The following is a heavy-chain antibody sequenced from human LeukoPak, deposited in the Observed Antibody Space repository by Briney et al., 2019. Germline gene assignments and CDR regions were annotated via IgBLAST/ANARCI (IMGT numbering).Heavy chain of an antibody. D-gene: IGHD3-9*01. Sequence: GGSLRLSCAASGFTFSSYEMNWVRQAPGKGLEWVSYISSSGSTIYYADSVRGRFTISRDNAKNSLYLRMNSLRAEDTAVYYCASSFDILTGQDYWGQGTLVTVFS. CDR3: ASSFDILTGQDY. CDR1: GFTFSSYE. V-gene: IGHV3-48*03. CDR2: ISSSGSTI. J-gene: IGHJ4*02.